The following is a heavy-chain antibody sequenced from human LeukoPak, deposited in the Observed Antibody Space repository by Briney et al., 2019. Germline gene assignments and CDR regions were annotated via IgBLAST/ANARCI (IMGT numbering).Heavy chain of an antibody. CDR3: ARVEGISYYGSGSYSDY. D-gene: IGHD3-10*01. CDR2: ISAYNGNT. V-gene: IGHV1-18*01. CDR1: GYTFTSYG. J-gene: IGHJ4*02. Sequence: GASVKVSCKASGYTFTSYGISWVRQAPGQGLEWMGWISAYNGNTNYAQKLQGRVTMTTDTSTSTAYMELRSLRSDDTAVYYCARVEGISYYGSGSYSDYWGQGTLVTVSS.